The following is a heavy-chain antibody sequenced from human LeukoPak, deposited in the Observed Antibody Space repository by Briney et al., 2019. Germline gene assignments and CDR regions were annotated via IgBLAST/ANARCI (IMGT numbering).Heavy chain of an antibody. Sequence: GASVKVSCKASGYTFTGYYMHWVRQAPGQGLEWMGWINPNSGGTNYAQKFQGRVTMTRDTSISTAYMELSRLRSDDTAVYYCARDLSGVDYGDLVRDYWGQGTLVTVSS. CDR3: ARDLSGVDYGDLVRDY. CDR2: INPNSGGT. D-gene: IGHD4-17*01. CDR1: GYTFTGYY. J-gene: IGHJ4*02. V-gene: IGHV1-2*02.